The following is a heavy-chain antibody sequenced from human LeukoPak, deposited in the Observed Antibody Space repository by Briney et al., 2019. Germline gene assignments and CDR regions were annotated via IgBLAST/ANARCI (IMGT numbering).Heavy chain of an antibody. D-gene: IGHD1-1*01. CDR2: INWNGGST. J-gene: IGHJ4*02. CDR3: ARASTGASFDY. CDR1: GFTFDDYG. V-gene: IGHV3-20*04. Sequence: PGGSLRLSCAASGFTFDDYGMSWVRQAPGKGLEWVSGINWNGGSTGYSDSVKGRFTISRDNAKNFLHLQMNSLRPEDTAVYYCARASTGASFDYWGQGTQVTVSS.